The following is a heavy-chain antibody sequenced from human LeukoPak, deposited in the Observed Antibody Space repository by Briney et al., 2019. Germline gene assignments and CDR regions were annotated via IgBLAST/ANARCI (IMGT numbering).Heavy chain of an antibody. CDR3: ARDHYDILTGYYINIRFDY. J-gene: IGHJ4*02. D-gene: IGHD3-9*01. CDR1: GYTFTGYY. Sequence: ASVKVSCKASGYTFTGYYMHWVRQAPGQGLEWMGWINPNSGGTKYAQKFQGRVTMTRDTSISTAYMELSRLRSDDTAVYYCARDHYDILTGYYINIRFDYWGQGTLATVSS. V-gene: IGHV1-2*02. CDR2: INPNSGGT.